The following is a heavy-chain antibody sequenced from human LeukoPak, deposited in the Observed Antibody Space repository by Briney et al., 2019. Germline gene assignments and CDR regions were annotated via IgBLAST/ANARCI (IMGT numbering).Heavy chain of an antibody. Sequence: GGCLRLSCVASGFTLSSNYMSSVRQAPGKGLEWVSVIYSGGSTYYADSVKSRFTISRDNSKNTVYLQMNSLRAEDTAVYYCARDLRLDYWGQGTLVIVSA. D-gene: IGHD6-6*01. CDR1: GFTLSSNY. CDR3: ARDLRLDY. J-gene: IGHJ4*02. CDR2: IYSGGST. V-gene: IGHV3-53*01.